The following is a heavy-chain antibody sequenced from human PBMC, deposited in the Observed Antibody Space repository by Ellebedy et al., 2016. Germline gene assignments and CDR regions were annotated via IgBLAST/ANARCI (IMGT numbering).Heavy chain of an antibody. CDR3: ARSPFPYDSSGSMGY. D-gene: IGHD3-22*01. Sequence: GESLKISCAASGFTFSDYYMSWIRQAPGKGLEWVSYISSSGSTIYYADSVKGRFTISRDNAKNSLYLQMNSLRAEDTAVYYCARSPFPYDSSGSMGYWGQGTLVTVSS. CDR1: GFTFSDYY. J-gene: IGHJ4*02. V-gene: IGHV3-11*01. CDR2: ISSSGSTI.